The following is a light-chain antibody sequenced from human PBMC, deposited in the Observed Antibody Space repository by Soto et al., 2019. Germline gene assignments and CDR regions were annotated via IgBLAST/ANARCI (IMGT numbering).Light chain of an antibody. CDR1: RSNIGNNY. J-gene: IGLJ2*01. CDR2: DNN. Sequence: QSALTQPPSVSAAPGQKVTISCSGSRSNIGNNYVSWYQQLPGTAPKLLIYDNNKRPSGIPDRFSGSKSGTSGTLDITGLQTGDEADYYCATWDYSLTGEVFGGGTKLTVL. V-gene: IGLV1-51*01. CDR3: ATWDYSLTGEV.